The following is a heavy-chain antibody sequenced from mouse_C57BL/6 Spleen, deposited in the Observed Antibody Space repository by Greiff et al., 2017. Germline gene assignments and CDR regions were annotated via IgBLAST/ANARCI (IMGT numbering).Heavy chain of an antibody. CDR2: ISGGGGNT. D-gene: IGHD1-1*02. V-gene: IGHV5-9*01. CDR1: GFTFSSYT. Sequence: VESGGGLVKPGGSLKLSCAASGFTFSSYTMSWVRQTPEKRLEWVATISGGGGNTYYPDSVKGRFTISRDNAKNTLYLQMSSLRSEDTALYYWSRHVGNYAMDYWGQGTSVTVSS. J-gene: IGHJ4*01. CDR3: SRHVGNYAMDY.